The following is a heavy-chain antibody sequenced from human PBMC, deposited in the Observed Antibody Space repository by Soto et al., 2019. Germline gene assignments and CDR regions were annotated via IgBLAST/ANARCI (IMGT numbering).Heavy chain of an antibody. V-gene: IGHV3-7*01. CDR2: IKQDGNEK. CDR1: GFTFNNYC. J-gene: IGHJ4*02. D-gene: IGHD5-12*01. CDR3: ARDMRVATIPRFGY. Sequence: GGSLRLSCTASGFTFNNYCMSWVRQAPGKGLEWVANIKQDGNEKYYVDSVKGRFTISRDNAKNSLYLQMNSLRAEDTAVYYCARDMRVATIPRFGYWGQGTLVTVSS.